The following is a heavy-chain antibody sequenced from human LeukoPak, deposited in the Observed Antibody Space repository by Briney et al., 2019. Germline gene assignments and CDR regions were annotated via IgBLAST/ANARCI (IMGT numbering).Heavy chain of an antibody. CDR2: ISAYNGNT. D-gene: IGHD6-13*01. CDR1: GYTFTSYG. Sequence: ASVKVSCKASGYTFTSYGISWVRQAPGQGLEWMGWISAYNGNTNYAQKLQGRVTMTTDTSTSTAYMELSSLRSEDTAVYYCARGGRSSSWYSFYYYYMDVWGKGTTVTVSS. CDR3: ARGGRSSSWYSFYYYYMDV. J-gene: IGHJ6*03. V-gene: IGHV1-18*01.